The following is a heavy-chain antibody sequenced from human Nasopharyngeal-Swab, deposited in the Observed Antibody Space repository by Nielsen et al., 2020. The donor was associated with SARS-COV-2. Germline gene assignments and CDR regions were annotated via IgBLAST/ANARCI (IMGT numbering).Heavy chain of an antibody. V-gene: IGHV4-39*07. CDR2: IYYSGST. Sequence: SETLSLTCTVSGGSISSSSYYWGWIRQPPGKGLEWIGSIYYSGSTYYNPSLKSRVTISVDTSKNQFSLKLSSVTAADTAVFFCVRGNSAYDPPDIWGQGTLVSVSS. CDR1: GGSISSSSYY. J-gene: IGHJ4*02. D-gene: IGHD5-12*01. CDR3: VRGNSAYDPPDI.